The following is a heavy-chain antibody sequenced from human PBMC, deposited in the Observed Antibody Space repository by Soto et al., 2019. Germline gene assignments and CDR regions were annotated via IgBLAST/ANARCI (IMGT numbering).Heavy chain of an antibody. J-gene: IGHJ6*02. D-gene: IGHD6-13*01. V-gene: IGHV3-30-3*01. CDR3: ARDTIAAAGRYYYYGMDV. CDR1: GFMFSNYA. CDR2: ISFDGSNK. Sequence: PGGSLRLSCAASGFMFSNYAVHWVRQAPGKGLEWVSIISFDGSNKYYADSVKGRFTVSRDDSKDTVYLQMNSLSAEDTAVYYCARDTIAAAGRYYYYGMDVWAQGTTVTVSS.